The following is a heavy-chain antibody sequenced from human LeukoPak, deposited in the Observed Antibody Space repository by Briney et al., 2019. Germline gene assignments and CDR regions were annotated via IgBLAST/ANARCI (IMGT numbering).Heavy chain of an antibody. CDR1: GFTFRNFW. V-gene: IGHV3-7*01. CDR2: IIQDGSET. Sequence: GGSLRLSCAASGFTFRNFWMSWVRQAPGKGLEWVANIIQDGSETYYVDSVKGRFTISRDNAKNSLYLQMNGLRAEDTAVYYCARGRRGDSWGQGTLVTISS. CDR3: ARGRRGDS. J-gene: IGHJ4*02.